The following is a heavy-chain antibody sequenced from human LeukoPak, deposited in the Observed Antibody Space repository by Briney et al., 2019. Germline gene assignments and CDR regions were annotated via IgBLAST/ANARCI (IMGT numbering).Heavy chain of an antibody. CDR3: ARASGWYGYYYYGMDV. V-gene: IGHV3-21*01. D-gene: IGHD6-19*01. CDR2: ISSSSSYI. J-gene: IGHJ6*02. CDR1: GFTFSSYS. Sequence: GGSLRLSCAASGFTFSSYSMNRVRQAPGKGLEWVSSISSSSSYIYYADSVKGRFTISRDNAKNSLYLQMNSLRAEDTAVYYCARASGWYGYYYYGMDVWGQGTTATVSS.